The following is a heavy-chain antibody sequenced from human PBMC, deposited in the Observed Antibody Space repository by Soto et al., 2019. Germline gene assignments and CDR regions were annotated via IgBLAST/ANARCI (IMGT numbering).Heavy chain of an antibody. D-gene: IGHD3-9*01. CDR3: ARGENYDILTGCYMGDAFDI. CDR1: VYTFTSNY. J-gene: IGHJ3*02. Sequence: ASVTVSCKASVYTFTSNYMQWVRQAPGQGLEWMGIINPSGGSTSYAQKFQGRVTMTRDTSTSTVYMELSSLRSEDTAVYYCARGENYDILTGCYMGDAFDIWGQGTMVTV. V-gene: IGHV1-46*03. CDR2: INPSGGST.